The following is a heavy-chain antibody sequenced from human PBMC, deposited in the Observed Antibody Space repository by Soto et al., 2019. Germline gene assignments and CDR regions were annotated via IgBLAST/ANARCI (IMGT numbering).Heavy chain of an antibody. CDR2: IYPGYSET. D-gene: IGHD6-13*01. V-gene: IGHV5-51*01. CDR1: GYTFSNFW. Sequence: VDSLKISFQCSGYTFSNFWIALVRQLPGKGLEYIGIIYPGYSETMYSPSLHGKGTISADRSMCTAYLQWSRLEASDSAFYFCARSPRSSPYFDYWGQGALVTVSS. J-gene: IGHJ4*02. CDR3: ARSPRSSPYFDY.